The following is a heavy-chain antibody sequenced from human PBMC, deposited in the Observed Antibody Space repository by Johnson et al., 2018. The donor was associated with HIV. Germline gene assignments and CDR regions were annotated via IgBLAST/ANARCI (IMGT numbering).Heavy chain of an antibody. D-gene: IGHD5-12*01. CDR3: AKPNSGYALGLGAFDI. CDR1: GFTFSSYG. CDR2: IRYDGSNK. J-gene: IGHJ3*02. Sequence: QVQLVESGGGVVQPGGSLRLSCAASGFTFSSYGMHWVRQAPGKGLEWVAFIRYDGSNKYYADSVKGRFTISRDNSKNTLYLQMNSLRADDTAVYYCAKPNSGYALGLGAFDIWGQGTMVTVSS. V-gene: IGHV3-30*02.